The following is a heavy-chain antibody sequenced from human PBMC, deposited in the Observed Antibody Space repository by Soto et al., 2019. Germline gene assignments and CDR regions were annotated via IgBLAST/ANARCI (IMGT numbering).Heavy chain of an antibody. D-gene: IGHD1-26*01. J-gene: IGHJ5*02. CDR2: INAGNGNT. Sequence: QVPLVQSGAEVKKPGASVKVSCKASGYTFTSYAMHWVRQAPGQRLEWMGWINAGNGNTKYSQKFQGRVTITRDTSASKAYMELSSLRSEATAVYDCARVGGGSYNWFDPWGQGTLVTVSS. CDR1: GYTFTSYA. V-gene: IGHV1-3*01. CDR3: ARVGGGSYNWFDP.